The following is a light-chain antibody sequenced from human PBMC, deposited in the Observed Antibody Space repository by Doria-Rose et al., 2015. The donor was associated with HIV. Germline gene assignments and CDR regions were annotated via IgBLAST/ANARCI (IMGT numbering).Light chain of an antibody. Sequence: TQSPGTLSLSPGERATLSCRASQRVKSSYLAWYQQKPGQAPSLLIYDASTRATGTPDRFSGSGSGTDFTLTISRLEPEDVAVYYCQQYGTSRGTFGQGTRLEIK. CDR3: QQYGTSRGT. J-gene: IGKJ5*01. CDR2: DAS. CDR1: QRVKSSY. V-gene: IGKV3-20*01.